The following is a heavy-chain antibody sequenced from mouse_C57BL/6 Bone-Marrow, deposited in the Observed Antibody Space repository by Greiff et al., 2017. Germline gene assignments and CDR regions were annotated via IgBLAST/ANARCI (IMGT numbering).Heavy chain of an antibody. CDR2: IDPETGGT. CDR3: TREGGNYYSYYAMDY. Sequence: VQLQQSGAELVRPGASVTLSCKASGYTFTDYEMHWVKQTPVHGLAWIGAIDPETGGTAYHQKFKGKAILTADQSSSTAYMELRSLTSEDSAVYYCTREGGNYYSYYAMDYWGQGTSVTVSS. J-gene: IGHJ4*01. D-gene: IGHD2-1*01. V-gene: IGHV1-15*01. CDR1: GYTFTDYE.